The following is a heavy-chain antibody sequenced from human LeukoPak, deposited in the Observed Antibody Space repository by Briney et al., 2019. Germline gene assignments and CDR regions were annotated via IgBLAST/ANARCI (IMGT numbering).Heavy chain of an antibody. CDR2: IDSSGITI. Sequence: GGSLRLSCAASGFTFDDYAMHWVRQAPGKGLEWVSHIDSSGITIYYGDSVKGRFTISRDNAKNSIYLQMDSLRVEDTAIYYCARDSVGDLLDYWGQGTPVTVSS. CDR1: GFTFDDYA. J-gene: IGHJ4*02. D-gene: IGHD4-17*01. CDR3: ARDSVGDLLDY. V-gene: IGHV3-48*03.